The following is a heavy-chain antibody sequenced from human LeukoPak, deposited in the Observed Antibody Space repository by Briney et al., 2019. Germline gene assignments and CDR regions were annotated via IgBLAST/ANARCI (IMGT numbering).Heavy chain of an antibody. J-gene: IGHJ4*02. Sequence: GGSLRLSCAASGFTFSNYAMSWVRQAPGKGLECVSAISGSGISTYYADSVNGRFTISRDNAKNSLYLQMNSLRAEDTAVYYCARSPPGYYFDHWGQGTLVTVSS. V-gene: IGHV3-23*01. CDR1: GFTFSNYA. CDR3: ARSPPGYYFDH. D-gene: IGHD1-14*01. CDR2: ISGSGIST.